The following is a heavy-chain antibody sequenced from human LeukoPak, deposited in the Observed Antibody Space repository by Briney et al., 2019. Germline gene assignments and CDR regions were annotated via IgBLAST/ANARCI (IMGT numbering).Heavy chain of an antibody. CDR3: ARCYGTSCRLGYYGMDV. Sequence: ASVKVSCKASGYTFIDYGISWVRQAPGQGLEWMGWISAYDGNTNYAQKFQVRVTMTTDTSTSTVNMDLRSLRSDDTAVYYCARCYGTSCRLGYYGMDVWGQGTTVIVSS. J-gene: IGHJ6*02. V-gene: IGHV1-18*01. CDR1: GYTFIDYG. D-gene: IGHD2-2*01. CDR2: ISAYDGNT.